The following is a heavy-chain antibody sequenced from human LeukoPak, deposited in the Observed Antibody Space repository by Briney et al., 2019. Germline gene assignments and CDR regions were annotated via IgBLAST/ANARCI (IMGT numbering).Heavy chain of an antibody. CDR1: GGSISSYY. CDR2: IYYSGST. D-gene: IGHD2-2*01. CDR3: ANFGYCSSTSCQPAGAFDI. V-gene: IGHV4-59*01. Sequence: SETLSLTCTVSGGSISSYYWSWIRQPPGKGLEWIGYIYYSGSTNYNPSLKSRVTISVDTSKNQFSLKLSSVTAADTAVYYCANFGYCSSTSCQPAGAFDIWGQGTMVTVSS. J-gene: IGHJ3*02.